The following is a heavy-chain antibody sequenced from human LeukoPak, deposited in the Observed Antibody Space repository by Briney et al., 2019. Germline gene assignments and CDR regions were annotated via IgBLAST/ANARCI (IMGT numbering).Heavy chain of an antibody. D-gene: IGHD4-17*01. Sequence: GASVKVSCKASGYTFTGYYMHWVRQAPGQGLEWMGWINPNSGGTNYAQKFQGWVTMTRDTSISTAYMELSRLRSDDTAVYYRARGPVRYGDNWFDPWGQGTLVTVSS. CDR3: ARGPVRYGDNWFDP. J-gene: IGHJ5*02. CDR2: INPNSGGT. V-gene: IGHV1-2*04. CDR1: GYTFTGYY.